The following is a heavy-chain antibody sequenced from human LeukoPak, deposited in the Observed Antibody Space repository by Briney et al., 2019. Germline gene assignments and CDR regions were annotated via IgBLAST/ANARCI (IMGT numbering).Heavy chain of an antibody. J-gene: IGHJ4*02. V-gene: IGHV3-53*01. CDR3: ARGYLQDYYGSGSLDY. Sequence: GGSLRLSCAASGFTFSSYAMSWVRQAPGKGLEWVSVIYSGGSTYYADSVKGRFTISRDNSKNTLYLQMNSLRAEDTAVYYCARGYLQDYYGSGSLDYWGQGTLVTVSS. CDR1: GFTFSSYA. CDR2: IYSGGST. D-gene: IGHD3-10*01.